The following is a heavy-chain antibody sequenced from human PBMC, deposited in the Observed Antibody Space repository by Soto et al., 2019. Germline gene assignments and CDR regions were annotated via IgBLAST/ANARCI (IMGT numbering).Heavy chain of an antibody. CDR1: GGTFSSYT. D-gene: IGHD3-10*01. J-gene: IGHJ3*02. CDR3: ARQRFEELSDAFDI. V-gene: IGHV1-69*02. Sequence: QVQLVQSGAEVKKPGSSVKVSCKASGGTFSSYTISWVRQAPGQGLEWMGRIIPILGIANYAQKFQGRVTITEDKSTSTVYMELSSLRAEDTAVYYCARQRFEELSDAFDIWGQGTMVTVSS. CDR2: IIPILGIA.